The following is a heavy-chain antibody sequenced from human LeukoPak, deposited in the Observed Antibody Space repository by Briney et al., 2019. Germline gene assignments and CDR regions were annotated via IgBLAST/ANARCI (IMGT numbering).Heavy chain of an antibody. D-gene: IGHD2-2*03. J-gene: IGHJ4*02. CDR1: GGSFSGYY. CDR3: ARGLDSPNYYFDY. CDR2: INHSGST. Sequence: PSETLSLTCAVYGGSFSGYYWSWIRQPPGKGLEWIGEINHSGSTKYNPSLKSRVTISVDTSKNQFSLKLSSVTAADTAVYYCARGLDSPNYYFDYWGQGTLVTVSS. V-gene: IGHV4-34*01.